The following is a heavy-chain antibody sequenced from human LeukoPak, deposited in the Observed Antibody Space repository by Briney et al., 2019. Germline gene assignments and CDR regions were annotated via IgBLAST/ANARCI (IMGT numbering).Heavy chain of an antibody. Sequence: GGSLRLSCAASGFTFSSYWMHWVRQAPGKGLEWVSGISWNSGSIGYADSVKGRFTVSRDNAKNSLYLQMNSLRAQDMALYYCAKDMGYDSSGYYYGDAFDIWGQGTMVTVSS. D-gene: IGHD3-22*01. CDR1: GFTFSSYW. CDR3: AKDMGYDSSGYYYGDAFDI. CDR2: ISWNSGSI. J-gene: IGHJ3*02. V-gene: IGHV3-9*03.